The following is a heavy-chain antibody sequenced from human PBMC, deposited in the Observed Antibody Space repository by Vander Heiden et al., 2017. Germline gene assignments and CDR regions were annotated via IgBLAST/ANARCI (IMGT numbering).Heavy chain of an antibody. CDR2: ISSSSSTI. J-gene: IGHJ6*02. Sequence: EVQLVESGGGLVQPGGSLRLSCAASGFPFSTYSMNWVRQAPGKGLEWVSYISSSSSTIYYADSVKGRFTISRDNAKNSLYLQMNSLRDEDTAVYYCARGAQRWLVYYYGMDVWGQGTTVTVSS. CDR3: ARGAQRWLVYYYGMDV. D-gene: IGHD6-19*01. V-gene: IGHV3-48*02. CDR1: GFPFSTYS.